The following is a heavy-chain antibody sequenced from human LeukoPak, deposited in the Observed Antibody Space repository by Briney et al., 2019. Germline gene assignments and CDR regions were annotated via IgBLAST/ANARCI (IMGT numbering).Heavy chain of an antibody. V-gene: IGHV1-69*04. D-gene: IGHD1-26*01. Sequence: SVKVSCKASGDTFSSYAISWVRQAPGQGLEWMGRIIPILGIANYAQKFQGRVTITADKSTSTAYMELSSLRSEDTAVYYCARVGLIPSDSGSYYWGQGTLVTVSS. CDR2: IIPILGIA. CDR1: GDTFSSYA. CDR3: ARVGLIPSDSGSYY. J-gene: IGHJ4*02.